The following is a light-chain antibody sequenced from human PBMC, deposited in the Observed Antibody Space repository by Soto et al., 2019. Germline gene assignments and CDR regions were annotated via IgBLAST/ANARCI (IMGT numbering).Light chain of an antibody. J-gene: IGKJ1*01. CDR3: QQYDNLPWT. V-gene: IGKV1-33*01. Sequence: DIQMTQSPSTLSASVGDTVTVTCRASQSVSGWLAWYQQKPGKAPQLLIYDASNLETGVPSGFSGSGSGTDFSFTINSLQPEDIATYYCQQYDNLPWTFGQGTKVDIK. CDR1: QSVSGW. CDR2: DAS.